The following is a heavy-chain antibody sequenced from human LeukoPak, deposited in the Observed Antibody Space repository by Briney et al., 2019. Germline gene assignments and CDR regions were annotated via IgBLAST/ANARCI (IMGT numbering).Heavy chain of an antibody. J-gene: IGHJ6*02. D-gene: IGHD2-15*01. Sequence: PGGSLRLSCAASGFTVSSNFMSWVRQAPGKGLEWVSVIYSGGSTYYADSVKGRFTISRDNSKNTLYLQMNSLRAEDTAVYYCAKDPEGYCSGGSCYSNYYYGMDVWGQGTTVTVSS. V-gene: IGHV3-66*01. CDR2: IYSGGST. CDR3: AKDPEGYCSGGSCYSNYYYGMDV. CDR1: GFTVSSNF.